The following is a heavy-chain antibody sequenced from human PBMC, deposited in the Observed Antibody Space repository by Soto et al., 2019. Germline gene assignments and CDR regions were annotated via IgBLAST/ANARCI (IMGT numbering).Heavy chain of an antibody. D-gene: IGHD3-3*02. V-gene: IGHV1-8*01. CDR3: ARYIFGQGFKA. CDR1: GDSFRNFD. J-gene: IGHJ5*02. CDR2: MRADSGDT. Sequence: QVQLVQPGAEGRKPGASVKVSCKASGDSFRNFDFNWVRQPSGQGLEWIGWMRADSGDTGHAQKFQGRVTMTRDTSMSTAYMELSSLRVEDTAVYYCARYIFGQGFKAWGQGTLVFVSS.